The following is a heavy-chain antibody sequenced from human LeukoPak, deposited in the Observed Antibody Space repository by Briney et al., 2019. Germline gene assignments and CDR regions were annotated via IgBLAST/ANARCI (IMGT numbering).Heavy chain of an antibody. CDR2: INPNSGGT. CDR3: ARGFTFGGVIVDAILDY. CDR1: GYTFTGCY. D-gene: IGHD3-16*02. J-gene: IGHJ4*02. Sequence: ASVKVSCKASGYTFTGCYMHWVRQAPGQGLEWMGWINPNSGGTNYAQKFQGRVTMTRDTSISTAYMELSRLRSDDTAVYYCARGFTFGGVIVDAILDYWGQGTLVTVSS. V-gene: IGHV1-2*02.